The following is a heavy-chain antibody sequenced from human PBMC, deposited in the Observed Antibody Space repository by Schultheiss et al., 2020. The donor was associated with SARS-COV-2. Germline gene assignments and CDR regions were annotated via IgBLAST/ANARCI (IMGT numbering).Heavy chain of an antibody. CDR3: ATQRFCPGGVCLWGNDY. J-gene: IGHJ4*02. V-gene: IGHV3-21*01. D-gene: IGHD2-8*02. CDR2: ISASSAYI. Sequence: GSLRLSCEASGFTFSTYSMYWVRQAPGKGLEWVSSISASSAYIYYPDSVKGRFTISRDNAKNSLYLQMDSLRAEDAAVYYCATQRFCPGGVCLWGNDYWGQGTLVTVSS. CDR1: GFTFSTYS.